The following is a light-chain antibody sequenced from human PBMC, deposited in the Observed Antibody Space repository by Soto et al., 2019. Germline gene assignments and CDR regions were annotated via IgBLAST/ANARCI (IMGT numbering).Light chain of an antibody. CDR3: QQYGSSPYT. CDR2: DAS. V-gene: IGKV3-20*01. CDR1: QSVSSRS. Sequence: EIVLTQSPGTLSLSPGERATLSCRASQSVSSRSLAWYQQKPGQAPGLLIYDASSRATGLPDRFSGSGSGTDFTLTISRLELEDFAVYYCQQYGSSPYTFGQGTKLEIK. J-gene: IGKJ2*01.